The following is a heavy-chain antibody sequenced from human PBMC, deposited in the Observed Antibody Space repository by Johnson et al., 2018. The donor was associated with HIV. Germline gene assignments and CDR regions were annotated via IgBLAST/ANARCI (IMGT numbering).Heavy chain of an antibody. J-gene: IGHJ3*02. CDR2: INSDGSST. CDR3: ARGGGYSIAAPSDAFDI. D-gene: IGHD6-6*01. V-gene: IGHV3-74*02. Sequence: EVQLVESGGGLVQPGGSLRLSCAASGFTFSSYWMHWVRQAPGKGLVWVSRINSDGSSTSYADSVKGRFTISRDNAKNTLYLQMNSLRAEDTAVYYCARGGGYSIAAPSDAFDIWGQGTMVTVSS. CDR1: GFTFSSYW.